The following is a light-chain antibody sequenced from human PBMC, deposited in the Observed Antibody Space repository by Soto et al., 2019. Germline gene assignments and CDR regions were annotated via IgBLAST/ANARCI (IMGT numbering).Light chain of an antibody. Sequence: HSALTQPPSVSAAPGQKVTISCSGSSSNIGNNYVSWYQQLPGTAPKLLIYDSNKRPSGIPDRFSGSKSGTSATLGITGLQTGDEADYYCGTWDSSLSAVVFGGGTKVTVL. CDR3: GTWDSSLSAVV. CDR1: SSNIGNNY. V-gene: IGLV1-51*01. J-gene: IGLJ2*01. CDR2: DSN.